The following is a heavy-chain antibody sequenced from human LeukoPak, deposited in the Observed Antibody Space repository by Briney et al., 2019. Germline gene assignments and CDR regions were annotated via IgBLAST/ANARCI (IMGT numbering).Heavy chain of an antibody. D-gene: IGHD1-20*01. Sequence: SETLSLTCTVSGGSISSSSYYWGWIRQPPGKGLEWIGSIYYSGSTYYNPSLKSRVTISVDTSKNQFSLKLRSVTAADTAVYYCARQPSDRITGTTGGQFDYWGQGTLVTVSS. J-gene: IGHJ4*02. CDR1: GGSISSSSYY. V-gene: IGHV4-39*01. CDR2: IYYSGST. CDR3: ARQPSDRITGTTGGQFDY.